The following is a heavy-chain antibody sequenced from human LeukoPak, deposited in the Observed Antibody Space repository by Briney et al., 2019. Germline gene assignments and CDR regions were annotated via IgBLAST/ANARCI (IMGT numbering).Heavy chain of an antibody. V-gene: IGHV1-46*01. CDR1: GYTFTSYY. Sequence: ASVKVSCKASGYTFTSYYMHWVRQAPGQGLEWMGIINPSGGSTSYAQKFQGRVTMTRDMSTSIVYMELSSLRSEDTAVYYCARGRSGWDYDSSGYYDYWGQGTLVTVSS. J-gene: IGHJ4*02. D-gene: IGHD3-22*01. CDR2: INPSGGST. CDR3: ARGRSGWDYDSSGYYDY.